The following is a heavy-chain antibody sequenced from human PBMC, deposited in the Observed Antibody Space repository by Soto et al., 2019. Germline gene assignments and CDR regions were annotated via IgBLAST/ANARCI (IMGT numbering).Heavy chain of an antibody. CDR2: IYHNGVT. CDR1: GDSFSSRY. J-gene: IGHJ4*02. Sequence: SETLSLTCTVSGDSFSSRYWGWIRQPPGKGLEWIGYIYHNGVTNYDPSLKSRVTISVDTSKHQFSLHLSSVTAADTAVYYCARASRWRQLTLDYWGQGTLVTVS. V-gene: IGHV4-59*11. D-gene: IGHD2-15*01. CDR3: ARASRWRQLTLDY.